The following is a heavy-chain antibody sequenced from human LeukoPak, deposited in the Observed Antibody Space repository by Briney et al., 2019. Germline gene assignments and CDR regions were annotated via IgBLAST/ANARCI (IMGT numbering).Heavy chain of an antibody. CDR2: VSPPGGGT. D-gene: IGHD2-15*01. CDR3: AKDREWWSKIDY. V-gene: IGHV3-23*01. Sequence: GGSLRLSCAASGFTFSNHGMNWVRQAPGKGLEWLSGVSPPGGGTYYADSVKGRFTISRDDSKNTLYLQMNSLRAEDTAVYYCAKDREWWSKIDYWGQGTRVTVSS. J-gene: IGHJ4*02. CDR1: GFTFSNHG.